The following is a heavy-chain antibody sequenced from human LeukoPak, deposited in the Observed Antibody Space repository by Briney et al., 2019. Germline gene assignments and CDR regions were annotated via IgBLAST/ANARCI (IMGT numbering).Heavy chain of an antibody. CDR1: GFTFSSYA. V-gene: IGHV3-23*01. CDR3: AKGYTYYDILTGYDG. D-gene: IGHD3-9*01. CDR2: ISGSGGST. J-gene: IGHJ4*02. Sequence: GGSLRLSCAASGFTFSSYAMSWVRQAPGKGLEWVSAISGSGGSTSYADSVKGRFTISRDNSKNTLYLQMNSLRAEDTAVYYCAKGYTYYDILTGYDGWGQGTLVTVSS.